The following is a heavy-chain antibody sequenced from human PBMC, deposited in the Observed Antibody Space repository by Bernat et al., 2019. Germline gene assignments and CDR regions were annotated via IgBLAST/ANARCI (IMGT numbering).Heavy chain of an antibody. CDR2: IYYSGST. J-gene: IGHJ4*02. CDR3: ARAPGIYSSGWYYFDY. CDR1: GGSISSYY. Sequence: QVQLQESGPGLVKPSETLFLTCTVSGGSISSYYWSWIRQPPGKGLEWIGYIYYSGSTNYNPSLKSRVTISVDTSKNQFSLKLSSVTAADTAVYYCARAPGIYSSGWYYFDYWGQGTLVTVSS. D-gene: IGHD6-19*01. V-gene: IGHV4-59*01.